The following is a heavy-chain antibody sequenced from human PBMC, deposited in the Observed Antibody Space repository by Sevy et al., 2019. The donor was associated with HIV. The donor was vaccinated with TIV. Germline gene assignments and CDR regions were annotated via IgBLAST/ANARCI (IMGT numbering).Heavy chain of an antibody. CDR2: ISSSSSYI. CDR3: AREPFLDIVVVPARYYYMDV. Sequence: GGSLRLSCAASGFTFSSYSMNWVRQAPGKGLEWVSSISSSSSYIYYADSVKGRFTISRDNAKNSLYLQMNSMRAEDLAVYYWAREPFLDIVVVPARYYYMDVWGKGTPVTVSS. D-gene: IGHD2-2*03. CDR1: GFTFSSYS. J-gene: IGHJ6*03. V-gene: IGHV3-21*01.